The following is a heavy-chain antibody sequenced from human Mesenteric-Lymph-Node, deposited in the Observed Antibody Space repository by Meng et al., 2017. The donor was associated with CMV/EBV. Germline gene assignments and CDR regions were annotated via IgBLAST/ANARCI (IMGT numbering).Heavy chain of an antibody. CDR1: GFTFSSYA. J-gene: IGHJ1*01. V-gene: IGHV3-23*01. CDR2: MASGGST. Sequence: GESLKISCVVSGFTFSSYAMSWVCQAPGKGLEWVSTMASGGSTYYADSVKGRSTISRDKSKNTLYLQMNSLRAEDTAVYYCAKDPYHYGSGTGYFQHWGQGTLVTV. D-gene: IGHD3-10*01. CDR3: AKDPYHYGSGTGYFQH.